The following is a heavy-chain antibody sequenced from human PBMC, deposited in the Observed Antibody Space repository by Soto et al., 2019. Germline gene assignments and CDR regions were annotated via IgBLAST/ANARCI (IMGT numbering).Heavy chain of an antibody. J-gene: IGHJ4*03. CDR3: TTDLSAGYFSSH. CDR1: GFSFVNAW. D-gene: IGHD2-15*01. V-gene: IGHV3-15*07. CDR2: IKRKMDGGTT. Sequence: EVHLVESGGGVIKPGRSLRLSCAASGFSFVNAWMNWVRQAPGQGLEWVGRIKRKMDGGTTDYAAPVKGRFTISRDDSTNTLYLQMKSLKTDDAAGYYCTTDLSAGYFSSHWGQGPLVAVS.